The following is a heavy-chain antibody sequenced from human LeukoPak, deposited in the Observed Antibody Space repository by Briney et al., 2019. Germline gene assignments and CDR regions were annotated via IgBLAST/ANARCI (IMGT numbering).Heavy chain of an antibody. V-gene: IGHV4-34*01. D-gene: IGHD4-17*01. Sequence: PSETLSLTCAVYGGSFSGYYWSWIRQPPGKGLEWIGEINHSVSTNYNPTLKSRVIILVYTSKSQFSLKLSSVTAADTAVYYFARGHSPVTTKVSYFQHWGQGTLVTVSS. CDR3: ARGHSPVTTKVSYFQH. CDR2: INHSVST. J-gene: IGHJ1*01. CDR1: GGSFSGYY.